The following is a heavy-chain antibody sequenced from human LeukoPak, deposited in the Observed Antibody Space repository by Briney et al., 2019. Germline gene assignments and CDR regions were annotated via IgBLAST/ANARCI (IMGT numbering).Heavy chain of an antibody. CDR2: ISCDGSNK. J-gene: IGHJ6*02. CDR1: GFTFSSYG. CDR3: ARNQQLGGHSYYYYGMDV. V-gene: IGHV3-30*03. Sequence: SGRSLRLSCAASGFTFSSYGMHWVRQAPGKGLEWVAVISCDGSNKYYADSVKGRFTISRDNSKNTLYLQMNSLRADDTAIYYCARNQQLGGHSYYYYGMDVWGQGTTVTVSS. D-gene: IGHD3-16*01.